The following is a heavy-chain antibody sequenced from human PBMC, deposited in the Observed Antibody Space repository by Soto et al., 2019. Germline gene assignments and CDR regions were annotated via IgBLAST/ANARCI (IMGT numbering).Heavy chain of an antibody. Sequence: GGSLSLSCAAAGFTFSIYAMSWVRQAPGKGLEWVSAISGSGGSTYYADSVKGRFTISRDNSKNTLYLQMNSLRAEDTAVYYCAKGYSYWHYSSGSYYPLGYWGQGTLVTVSS. CDR2: ISGSGGST. V-gene: IGHV3-23*01. J-gene: IGHJ4*02. CDR1: GFTFSIYA. CDR3: AKGYSYWHYSSGSYYPLGY. D-gene: IGHD3-10*01.